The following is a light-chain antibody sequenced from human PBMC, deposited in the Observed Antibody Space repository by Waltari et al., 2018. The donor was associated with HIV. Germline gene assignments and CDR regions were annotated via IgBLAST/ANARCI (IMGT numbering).Light chain of an antibody. CDR2: RDI. V-gene: IGLV3-9*01. J-gene: IGLJ1*01. CDR1: NICSKN. Sequence: SYELTQALSVSVALGQTAKITCEGGNICSKNVNWYQQKPGQAPVLVIFRDIMRPSGIPERFSGSNSGKSATLTISRAQAGDEGDYYCQGWDSSSVVFATGTKVTVL. CDR3: QGWDSSSVV.